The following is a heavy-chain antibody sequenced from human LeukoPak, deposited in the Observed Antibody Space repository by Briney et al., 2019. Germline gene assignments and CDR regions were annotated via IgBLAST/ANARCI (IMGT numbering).Heavy chain of an antibody. Sequence: GGSLRLSCAASRFTFSNYGVNWVRQAPGKGLECVSYINSRSSTIYYADSVRGRFTISRDNAKNSLYLQANSLRAEDTAVYYCARGRPLLYSSGWSSDYWGQGALVTVSS. D-gene: IGHD6-19*01. CDR1: RFTFSNYG. CDR3: ARGRPLLYSSGWSSDY. J-gene: IGHJ4*02. V-gene: IGHV3-48*01. CDR2: INSRSSTI.